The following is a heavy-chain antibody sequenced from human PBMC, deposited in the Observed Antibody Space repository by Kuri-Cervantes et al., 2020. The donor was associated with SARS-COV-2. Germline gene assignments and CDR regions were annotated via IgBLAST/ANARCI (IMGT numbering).Heavy chain of an antibody. CDR3: ARDLTPAAFDI. Sequence: GESLKISCAASGFTFSTYGMHWVRQAPGKGLEWVAVIWYDGSNKYYVDSVKGRFTISRDNSKNTLYLQMNRLRAEDTAVYYCARDLTPAAFDIWRQGTMVTVSS. CDR1: GFTFSTYG. V-gene: IGHV3-33*01. CDR2: IWYDGSNK. J-gene: IGHJ3*02. D-gene: IGHD3-9*01.